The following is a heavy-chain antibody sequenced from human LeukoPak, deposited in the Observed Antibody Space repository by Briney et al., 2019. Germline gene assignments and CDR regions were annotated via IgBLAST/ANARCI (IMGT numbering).Heavy chain of an antibody. D-gene: IGHD3-3*01. Sequence: SVKVSCKASGATFSDYALNWVRQAPGQGLEWMGVFIPILGTANSTQKFQDRVAITADMSTNTAYMELSSLRSEDTAVYFCAGIPVFGVVLHQEPVWGKGTTVTVSS. J-gene: IGHJ6*04. CDR1: GATFSDYA. CDR2: FIPILGTA. CDR3: AGIPVFGVVLHQEPV. V-gene: IGHV1-69*06.